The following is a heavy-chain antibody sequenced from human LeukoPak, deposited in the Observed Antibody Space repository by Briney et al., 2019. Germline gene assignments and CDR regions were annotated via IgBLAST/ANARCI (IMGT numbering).Heavy chain of an antibody. J-gene: IGHJ4*02. D-gene: IGHD3-22*01. CDR1: GFTFKDYA. CDR3: VKDRDYDNRPYFYFDF. V-gene: IGHV3-9*01. CDR2: ISWNSGRV. Sequence: GGSLRLSCAASGFTFKDYAMRWVRQAPGKGLEWVSHISWNSGRVTYADSVKDRFTISRNNAMNSLYLQMNSLRPEDTAFYYCVKDRDYDNRPYFYFDFWGQGTLVTVSS.